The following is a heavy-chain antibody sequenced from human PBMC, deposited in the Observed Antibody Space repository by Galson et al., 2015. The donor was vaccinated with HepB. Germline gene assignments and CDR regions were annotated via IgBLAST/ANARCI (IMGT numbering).Heavy chain of an antibody. J-gene: IGHJ4*02. CDR2: IRGGGTT. CDR1: GYTLNDAW. D-gene: IGHD3-16*01. V-gene: IGHV3-15*01. Sequence: SLRLSCATSGYTLNDAWMSWVRQAPGKGLEWVARIRGGGTTDYGAPVKGRFTISRDGSKNMVYLQMNSLKTEDTAVYYCTTDRPNVGLGEFDYWGQGTLVTVSS. CDR3: TTDRPNVGLGEFDY.